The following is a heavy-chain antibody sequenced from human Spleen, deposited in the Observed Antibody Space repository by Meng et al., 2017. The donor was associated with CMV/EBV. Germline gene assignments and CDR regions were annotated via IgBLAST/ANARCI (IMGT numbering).Heavy chain of an antibody. CDR2: IFHVGNT. J-gene: IGHJ4*02. V-gene: IGHV4-4*02. CDR1: GAYITSSNW. Sequence: SETLSLTCAVSGAYITSSNWWSWVRQSPDKGLEWIGEIFHVGNTNYNPSLKSRVTISLDKSKTQFSLNMTSVTAADTAVYYCARLLSAYGGNSYGVYFDHWGQGALVTVSS. CDR3: ARLLSAYGGNSYGVYFDH. D-gene: IGHD4-23*01.